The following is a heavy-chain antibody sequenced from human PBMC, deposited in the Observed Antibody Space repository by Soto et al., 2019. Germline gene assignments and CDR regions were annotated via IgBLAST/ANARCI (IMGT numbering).Heavy chain of an antibody. CDR3: ARGRFFFDY. J-gene: IGHJ4*02. D-gene: IGHD2-15*01. Sequence: PSETLSLTCTVSCGSISSYYWSWIRQPPGKGLEWIGYIYYSGSTSYKPSLKSRVTISVDTSKNQFSLKLSSVTAADTAVYYCARGRFFFDYWGQGTLVTVSS. CDR1: CGSISSYY. V-gene: IGHV4-59*01. CDR2: IYYSGST.